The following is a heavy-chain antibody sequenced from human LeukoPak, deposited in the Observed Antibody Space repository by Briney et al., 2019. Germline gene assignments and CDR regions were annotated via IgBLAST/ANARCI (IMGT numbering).Heavy chain of an antibody. CDR2: IYYIGTT. D-gene: IGHD2-2*01. V-gene: IGHV4-59*11. Sequence: SETLSLTCTVSGGSISSHYWGWIRQPPGKGLEWIGYIYYIGTTDYNPSLKSRVTISQDTSKKQFSLKLSSVTAADTAVYYCARMSPAAAFYMDVWGNGTTVTVSS. CDR1: GGSISSHY. J-gene: IGHJ6*03. CDR3: ARMSPAAAFYMDV.